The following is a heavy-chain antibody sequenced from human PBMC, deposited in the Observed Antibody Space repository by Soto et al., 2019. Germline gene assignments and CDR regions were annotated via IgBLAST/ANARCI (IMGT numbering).Heavy chain of an antibody. V-gene: IGHV1-46*01. CDR2: INPDGGAT. J-gene: IGHJ4*02. CDR1: GYIFSHYY. CDR3: ARGRRYTF. D-gene: IGHD1-1*01. Sequence: QVQLLQSGAEVRKPGASVSISCKASGYIFSHYYMSWVRQAPGQGLEWMGKINPDGGATTFARNFQGRLTLTSDASTGTAYMQLSGLTSDDTAVYYCARGRRYTFWGQGTLVSVS.